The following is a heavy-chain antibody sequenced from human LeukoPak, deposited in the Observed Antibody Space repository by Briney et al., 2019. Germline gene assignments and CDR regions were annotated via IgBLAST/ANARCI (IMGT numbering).Heavy chain of an antibody. CDR1: GFTFSSYA. CDR2: ISGSGGST. Sequence: AGGSLRLSCAASGFTFSSYAMSWVRQAPGKGLEWVSAISGSGGSTYYADSVKGRFTISRDNAKNSLYLQMNSLRAEDMALYYCAKDRGYSYGYPASWGQGTLVTVSS. V-gene: IGHV3-23*01. D-gene: IGHD5-18*01. CDR3: AKDRGYSYGYPAS. J-gene: IGHJ5*02.